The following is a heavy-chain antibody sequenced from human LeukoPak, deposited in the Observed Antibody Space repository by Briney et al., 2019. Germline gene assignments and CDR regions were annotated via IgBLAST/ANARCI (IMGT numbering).Heavy chain of an antibody. Sequence: GGSLRLSCAASGFTFSDHYMDWVRQAPGKGLEWVGRSRNRGNSYTTQYAASVKGRFTISRENAKNSLYLQMNSLRAGDTAVYYCARGSVMLARAFDIWGQGTMVTVSS. D-gene: IGHD3-16*01. CDR3: ARGSVMLARAFDI. J-gene: IGHJ3*02. CDR2: SRNRGNSYTT. CDR1: GFTFSDHY. V-gene: IGHV3-72*01.